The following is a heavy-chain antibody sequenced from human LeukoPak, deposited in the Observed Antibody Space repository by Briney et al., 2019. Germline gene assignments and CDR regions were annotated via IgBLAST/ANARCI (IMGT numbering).Heavy chain of an antibody. CDR2: ISGSGGST. CDR3: ARGPLPDY. CDR1: GFTFSSYG. J-gene: IGHJ4*02. Sequence: GGTLRLSCAASGFTFSSYGMSWVRQAPGKGLEWVSAISGSGGSTYYADSVKGRFTISRDNAKNSLYLQMNSLRAEDTAVYYCARGPLPDYWGQGTLVTVSS. V-gene: IGHV3-23*01.